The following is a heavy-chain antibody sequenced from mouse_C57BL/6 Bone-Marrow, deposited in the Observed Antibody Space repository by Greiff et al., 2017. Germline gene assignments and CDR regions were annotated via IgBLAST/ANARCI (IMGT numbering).Heavy chain of an antibody. V-gene: IGHV1-54*01. CDR1: GYAFTNYL. J-gene: IGHJ1*03. Sequence: QVQLKESGAELVRPGTSVKVSCKASGYAFTNYLIEWVKQRPGQGLEWIGVINPGSGGTNYNEKFKGKATLTADKSSSTAYMQLSSLTSEDSAVYFCARKEYGYFEVWGTGTTVTVTS. CDR2: INPGSGGT. CDR3: ARKEYGYFEV.